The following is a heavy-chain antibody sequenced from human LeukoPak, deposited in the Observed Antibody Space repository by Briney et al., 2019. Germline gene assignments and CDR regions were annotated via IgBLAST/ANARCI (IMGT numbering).Heavy chain of an antibody. V-gene: IGHV1-69*13. CDR3: ARESFRDFWSGYYPGGDYYYGMDV. CDR1: GGTFSSYA. Sequence: SVKVSCKASGGTFSSYAISWVRQAPEQGLEWMGGIIPIFGTANYAQKFQGRVTITADESTSTAYMELSSLRSEDTAVYYCARESFRDFWSGYYPGGDYYYGMDVWGQGTTVTVSS. J-gene: IGHJ6*02. D-gene: IGHD3-3*01. CDR2: IIPIFGTA.